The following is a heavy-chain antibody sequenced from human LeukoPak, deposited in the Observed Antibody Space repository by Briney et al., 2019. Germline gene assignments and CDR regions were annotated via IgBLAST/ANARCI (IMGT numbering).Heavy chain of an antibody. CDR3: ARHRIPAPGSSGYYGMDV. J-gene: IGHJ6*02. CDR1: GYSFSNYW. CDR2: IYPGDSQT. Sequence: GESLKISCKGSGYSFSNYWIGWVRQMPGKGLEWMGIIYPGDSQTRYSPSLQGQVTISVDKSISTAYLQWSSLKAPDTAIYYCARHRIPAPGSSGYYGMDVWGQGTTVTVSS. D-gene: IGHD6-13*01. V-gene: IGHV5-51*01.